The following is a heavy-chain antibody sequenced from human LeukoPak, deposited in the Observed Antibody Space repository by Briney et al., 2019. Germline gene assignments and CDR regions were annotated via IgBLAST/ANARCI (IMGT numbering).Heavy chain of an antibody. Sequence: GGPLRLSCGASGFTFDDYGINWLRQGPAKGLEGVSGINWNVDITNYADSVKGRFTTSRDNAKNSLYLQMNSLRAEDTAFYYCAINGGGDSGYGNFDYWGQGTLVTVSS. CDR2: INWNVDIT. J-gene: IGHJ4*02. CDR3: AINGGGDSGYGNFDY. CDR1: GFTFDDYG. D-gene: IGHD5-12*01. V-gene: IGHV3-20*04.